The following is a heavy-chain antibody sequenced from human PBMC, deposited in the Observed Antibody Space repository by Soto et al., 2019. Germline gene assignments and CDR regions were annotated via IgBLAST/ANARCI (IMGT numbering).Heavy chain of an antibody. D-gene: IGHD6-13*01. CDR1: GGSISSSNW. CDR3: ARDYRSSSSWYYYGMDV. J-gene: IGHJ6*02. V-gene: IGHV4-4*02. CDR2: IYHSGST. Sequence: QVQLQESGPGLVKPSGTLFLTCAVSGGSISSSNWWSWVRQPPGKGLEWIGEIYHSGSTNYNPSLKSRVTISVDKSKNQFSLKLSSVTAADTAVYYCARDYRSSSSWYYYGMDVWGQGTTVTVSS.